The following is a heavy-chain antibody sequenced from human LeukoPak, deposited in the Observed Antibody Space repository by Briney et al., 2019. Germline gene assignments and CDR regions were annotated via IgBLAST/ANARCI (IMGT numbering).Heavy chain of an antibody. CDR2: IYPGDSDT. V-gene: IGHV5-51*01. Sequence: GESLKISCKGSGYSFPTYWIGWVRQMLGKGLEWMRIIYPGDSDTRYSPSFEGEVTISADKSISTAYLQWSSLKASDTAMYYCARSGTIATRRNYIDYWGQGTLVTVSS. CDR1: GYSFPTYW. J-gene: IGHJ4*02. D-gene: IGHD6-6*01. CDR3: ARSGTIATRRNYIDY.